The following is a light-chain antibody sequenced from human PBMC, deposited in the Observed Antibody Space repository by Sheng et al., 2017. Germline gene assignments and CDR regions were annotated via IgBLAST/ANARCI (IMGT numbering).Light chain of an antibody. Sequence: DIQLTQSPSSLPASVGDRVTMTCQASRDVGDSVNWYQQKLGEAPKLLIYDAVNLQSGVSSRFSGGGSRDNFSLTINGLRAEDFATFYCQVSDTQTYLFGPGTRVDMK. CDR1: RDVGDS. CDR2: DAV. V-gene: IGKV1-33*01. J-gene: IGKJ3*01. CDR3: QVSDTQTYL.